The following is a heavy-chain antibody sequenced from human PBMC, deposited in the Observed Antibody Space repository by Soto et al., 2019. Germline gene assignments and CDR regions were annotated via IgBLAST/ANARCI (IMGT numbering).Heavy chain of an antibody. D-gene: IGHD3-10*02. CDR2: VTGSATRT. V-gene: IGHV3-23*01. Sequence: GGSLRLSCAASGFSFSTYAMTWVRQAPGKGLEWVSTVTGSATRTYYADSVKGRFTVSRDNSENTLFLQMSSLRAEDTAVYFCAKVVRGTFVALDYWGQGTLVTVSS. CDR3: AKVVRGTFVALDY. CDR1: GFSFSTYA. J-gene: IGHJ4*02.